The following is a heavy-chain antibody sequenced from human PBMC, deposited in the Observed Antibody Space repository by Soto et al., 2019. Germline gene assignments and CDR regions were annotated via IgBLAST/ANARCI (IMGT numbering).Heavy chain of an antibody. Sequence: ASVKVSCKASGGTFSSYTISWVRQAPGQGLEWMGRIIPILGIANYAQKFQGRVTITADKSTSTAYMELSSLRSEDTAVYYCARDIAAAGTYYYYYMDVWGKGTTVTVSS. D-gene: IGHD6-13*01. V-gene: IGHV1-69*04. CDR2: IIPILGIA. CDR3: ARDIAAAGTYYYYYMDV. J-gene: IGHJ6*03. CDR1: GGTFSSYT.